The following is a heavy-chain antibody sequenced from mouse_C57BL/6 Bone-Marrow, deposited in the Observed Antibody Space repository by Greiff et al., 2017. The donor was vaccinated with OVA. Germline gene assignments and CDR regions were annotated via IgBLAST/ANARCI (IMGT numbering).Heavy chain of an antibody. CDR1: GFTFSSYA. J-gene: IGHJ4*01. V-gene: IGHV5-9-1*02. CDR3: TRLLDAMDY. D-gene: IGHD2-1*01. CDR2: ISSGGDYI. Sequence: LMESGEGLVKPGGSLKLSCAASGFTFSSYAMSWVSQTPEKRLEWVAYISSGGDYIYYADTVKGRFTISRDNARNTLYLQMSSLKSEDTAMYYCTRLLDAMDYWGQGTSVTVSS.